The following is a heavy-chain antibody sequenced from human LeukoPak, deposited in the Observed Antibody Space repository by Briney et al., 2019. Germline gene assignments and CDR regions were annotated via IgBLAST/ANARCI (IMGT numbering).Heavy chain of an antibody. CDR3: AREGLELQTLSWFDP. D-gene: IGHD1-7*01. CDR2: ISYDGNNK. J-gene: IGHJ5*02. Sequence: PGRSLRLSCAASGFTFSNYAMHWVRQAPGKGLEWVAVISYDGNNKYYADSVKGRFTISRDNSKNTLYLQMNSLRAEDTAVYYCAREGLELQTLSWFDPWGQGTLVTVSS. CDR1: GFTFSNYA. V-gene: IGHV3-30-3*01.